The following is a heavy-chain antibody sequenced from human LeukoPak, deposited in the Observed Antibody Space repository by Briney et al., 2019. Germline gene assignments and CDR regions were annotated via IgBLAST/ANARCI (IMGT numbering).Heavy chain of an antibody. D-gene: IGHD6-6*01. CDR1: GFTFDDYG. CDR3: ARDGKVYSSSSVYYYYMDV. J-gene: IGHJ6*03. V-gene: IGHV3-20*04. CDR2: INWNGGST. Sequence: PGGSLRLSCAASGFTFDDYGMSWVRQAPGKGLEWVSGINWNGGSTGYADSVKGRFTISRDNAKNSLYLQMNSLRAEDTALYYCARDGKVYSSSSVYYYYMDVWGKGTTVTVSS.